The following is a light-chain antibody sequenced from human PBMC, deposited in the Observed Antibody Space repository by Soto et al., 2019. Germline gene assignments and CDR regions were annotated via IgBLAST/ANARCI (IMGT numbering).Light chain of an antibody. CDR3: QQNNKWPPVT. V-gene: IGKV3-15*01. Sequence: EVVMTQSPATVSVSPGERVTLSCRASQTISNDLAWYQQKPGQAPRLLSYGASTRATGVPARFSGGGSGTEFTLTISILQSEDFAFYYCQQNNKWPPVTFGGGTKVDIK. CDR1: QTISND. J-gene: IGKJ4*01. CDR2: GAS.